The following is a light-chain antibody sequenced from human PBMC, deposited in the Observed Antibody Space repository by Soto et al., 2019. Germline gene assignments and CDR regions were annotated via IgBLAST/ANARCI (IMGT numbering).Light chain of an antibody. CDR2: EVN. Sequence: QSALTQPPSASGSPGQSVTISCTGTRSDVGGYNFVSWYQHHPGKAPKLIIYEVNKRPSGVPDRFSGSKSGNTASLTVSGLQAEDEADYYCNSYAGSNNSVFGTGTKVTVL. CDR1: RSDVGGYNF. CDR3: NSYAGSNNSV. V-gene: IGLV2-8*01. J-gene: IGLJ1*01.